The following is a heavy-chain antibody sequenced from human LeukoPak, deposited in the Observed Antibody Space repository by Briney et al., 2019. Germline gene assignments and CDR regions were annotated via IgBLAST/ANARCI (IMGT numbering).Heavy chain of an antibody. D-gene: IGHD3-22*01. Sequence: PSETLSLTCTVSGGSISSYYWSWSRQPPGKGLEWIGYIYYTENTNYNPSLKSRVTISVDTSKSQFSLKLSSVTTADTAVYYCARRVAGSAYRDYWGQGTLVTVSS. J-gene: IGHJ4*02. CDR2: IYYTENT. CDR3: ARRVAGSAYRDY. V-gene: IGHV4-59*01. CDR1: GGSISSYY.